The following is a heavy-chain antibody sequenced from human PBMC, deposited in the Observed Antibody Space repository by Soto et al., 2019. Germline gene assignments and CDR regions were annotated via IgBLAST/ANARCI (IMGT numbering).Heavy chain of an antibody. Sequence: QVQLVQSGAEVKNSGASVKVSCKASGYTFTSYGFSWVRQAPGQGLEWMGWISASNGNTNYAQKLQGRVTMTTDTSTGTAYMELRSLRSDDTATYYCARARGSVAATRYYYYGMDVWGQGTTVTVSS. V-gene: IGHV1-18*01. D-gene: IGHD2-15*01. CDR3: ARARGSVAATRYYYYGMDV. J-gene: IGHJ6*02. CDR2: ISASNGNT. CDR1: GYTFTSYG.